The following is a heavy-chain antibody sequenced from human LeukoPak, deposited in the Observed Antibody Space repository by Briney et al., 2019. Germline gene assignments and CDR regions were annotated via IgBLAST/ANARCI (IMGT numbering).Heavy chain of an antibody. V-gene: IGHV4-30-4*08. J-gene: IGHJ6*03. CDR1: GGSISSGDYY. Sequence: PSETLSLTCTVSGGSISSGDYYWSWIRQPPGKGLEWIGYIYYSGSTYQNPSLKSRITISVDTSKNQFSLKLSSVTAADTAVYYCARLYYYDSSGPHYYMDVWSKGITVTVSS. CDR2: IYYSGST. D-gene: IGHD3-22*01. CDR3: ARLYYYDSSGPHYYMDV.